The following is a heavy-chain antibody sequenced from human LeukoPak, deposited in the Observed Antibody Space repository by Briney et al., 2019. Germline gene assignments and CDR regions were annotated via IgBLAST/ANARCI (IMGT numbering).Heavy chain of an antibody. D-gene: IGHD3-10*01. CDR3: ARVSTHNFYGSGTYYGDFDY. CDR1: GGSISLYS. CDR2: FYNSVS. J-gene: IGHJ4*02. Sequence: PSETLSLTCTVSGGSISLYSWSWIRQPPGKGLEWIGYFYNSVSKYNPSLESRVTISADTSKNQFSLKLTSVTAADTAVYYCARVSTHNFYGSGTYYGDFDYWGQGTLVTVSS. V-gene: IGHV4-59*01.